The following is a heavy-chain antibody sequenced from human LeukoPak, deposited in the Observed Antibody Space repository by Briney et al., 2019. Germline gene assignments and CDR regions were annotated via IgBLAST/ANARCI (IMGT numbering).Heavy chain of an antibody. J-gene: IGHJ4*02. D-gene: IGHD2-15*01. CDR2: ISSSSYI. V-gene: IGHV3-21*01. CDR1: GFTFSSYS. CDR3: ARETVAATPDFDY. Sequence: GRSLRLSCAASGFTFSSYSMNWVRQAPGKWLEWVSSISSSSYIYYADSVKGRFTISRDNAKNSLYLQMNSLRAEDTAVYYCARETVAATPDFDYWGQGTLVTVSS.